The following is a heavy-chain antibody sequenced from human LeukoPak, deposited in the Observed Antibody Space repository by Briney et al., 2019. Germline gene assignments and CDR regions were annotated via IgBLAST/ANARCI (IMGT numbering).Heavy chain of an antibody. D-gene: IGHD1-14*01. CDR3: ARQSVRPGASPFFDY. CDR2: INSSGGST. J-gene: IGHJ4*02. Sequence: GASVKVSCKASGYTFSSYYMHWVRQAPGQGLEWMGIINSSGGSTTYAQKFQGRVTVTSDTSTSTGYMELSSLRSEDTAVYYCARQSVRPGASPFFDYWGQGTLVTVSS. CDR1: GYTFSSYY. V-gene: IGHV1-46*01.